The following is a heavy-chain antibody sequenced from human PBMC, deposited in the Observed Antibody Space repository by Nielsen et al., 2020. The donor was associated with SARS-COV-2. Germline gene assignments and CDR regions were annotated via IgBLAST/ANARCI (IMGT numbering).Heavy chain of an antibody. CDR3: AALNYYDSSGYYGLDV. J-gene: IGHJ6*02. Sequence: GESLKISCAASGFTFDDYAMHWVRQAPGKGLEWVSLISGDGGSTYYADSVKGRFTISRDNAKNSLYLQMNSLRAEDTALYHCAALNYYDSSGYYGLDVWGQGTTVTVSS. D-gene: IGHD3-22*01. CDR1: GFTFDDYA. V-gene: IGHV3-43*02. CDR2: ISGDGGST.